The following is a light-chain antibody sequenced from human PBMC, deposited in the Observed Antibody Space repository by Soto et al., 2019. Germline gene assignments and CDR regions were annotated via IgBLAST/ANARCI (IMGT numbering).Light chain of an antibody. V-gene: IGLV1-51*02. CDR1: SSNIGNNY. CDR3: GTWDSSLSAGGV. Sequence: QSVLTQPPSVSAALGQKVTNSCSGSSSNIGNNYVSWYQQLPGTAPKLLIYENNKRPSGIPDRFSGSKSGTSATLGITGLQTGDEADYYCGTWDSSLSAGGVFGGGTKLTVL. CDR2: ENN. J-gene: IGLJ3*02.